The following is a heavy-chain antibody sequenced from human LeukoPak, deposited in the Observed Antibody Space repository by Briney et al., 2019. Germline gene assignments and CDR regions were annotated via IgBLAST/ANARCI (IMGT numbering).Heavy chain of an antibody. V-gene: IGHV3-23*01. D-gene: IGHD2-15*01. J-gene: IGHJ4*02. CDR3: TSAPRQDYFDY. CDR2: ISGSGDNT. CDR1: GFTFSSYA. Sequence: PGGSLRLSCAASGFTFSSYAMNWVRQAPGKGLEWVSAISGSGDNTYYADSVKGRFTISRDNSKNTLYLQLNSLRADDTAVYYCTSAPRQDYFDYWGQGALVTVSS.